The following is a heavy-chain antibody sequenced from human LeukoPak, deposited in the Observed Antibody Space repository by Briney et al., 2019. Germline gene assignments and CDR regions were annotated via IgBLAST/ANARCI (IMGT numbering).Heavy chain of an antibody. CDR3: SRDRIDDAFDI. CDR1: GGSISRYY. J-gene: IGHJ3*02. V-gene: IGHV4-4*07. D-gene: IGHD2-15*01. CDR2: IYPSGST. Sequence: SETLSLTCTVSGGSISRYYWSWIRQPAGQGLEWIGRIYPSGSTYYSPSLKSRVTMSVDTSKNQFSLKLSSVTAADTAVYYCSRDRIDDAFDIWGQGTMVTVSS.